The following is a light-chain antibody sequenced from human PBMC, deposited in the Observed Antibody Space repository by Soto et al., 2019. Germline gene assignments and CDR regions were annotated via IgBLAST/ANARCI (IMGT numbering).Light chain of an antibody. CDR1: SSDVGNYNL. J-gene: IGLJ1*01. V-gene: IGLV2-23*01. CDR3: CSYAISSTYV. Sequence: QSALAQPASVSGSPGQSITISCTGTSSDVGNYNLVSWYQHHPGKAPKLMIYEDSKRPSGVSNRFSGSKSGNTASLTISGLQAVDEADYYCCSYAISSTYVFGIGTKVTVL. CDR2: EDS.